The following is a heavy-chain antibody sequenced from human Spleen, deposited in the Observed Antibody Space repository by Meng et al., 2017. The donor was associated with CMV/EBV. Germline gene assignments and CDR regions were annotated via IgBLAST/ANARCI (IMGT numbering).Heavy chain of an antibody. D-gene: IGHD3-16*02. J-gene: IGHJ2*01. Sequence: SGFSFADSSMVLVRQAPGKGLEWVSRINWNGGSTGYADSVKGRFTISRDDAKNSLHLQANSLRAEDTALYYCARGPTRSSSYWYFDLWGRGTLVTVSS. V-gene: IGHV3-20*03. CDR1: GFSFADSS. CDR3: ARGPTRSSSYWYFDL. CDR2: INWNGGST.